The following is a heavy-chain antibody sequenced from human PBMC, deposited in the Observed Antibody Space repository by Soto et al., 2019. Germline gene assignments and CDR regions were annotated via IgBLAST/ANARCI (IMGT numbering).Heavy chain of an antibody. CDR3: ARDSLPRLVLAPFDY. D-gene: IGHD6-19*01. V-gene: IGHV1-46*03. Sequence: GASVKVSCKASGYTFTSYYMHWVRQAPGQGLEWMGIINPSGGSTSYAQKFQGRVTMTRDTSTSTVYMELSSLRSEDTAVYYCARDSLPRLVLAPFDYWGQGTLVTVSS. CDR2: INPSGGST. CDR1: GYTFTSYY. J-gene: IGHJ4*02.